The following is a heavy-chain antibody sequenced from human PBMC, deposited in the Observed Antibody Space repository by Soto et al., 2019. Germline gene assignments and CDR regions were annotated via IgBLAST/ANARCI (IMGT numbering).Heavy chain of an antibody. CDR1: GFTFSSYA. V-gene: IGHV3-23*01. CDR2: ISGSGGST. Sequence: EVQLLESGGGLVQPGGSLRLSCAASGFTFSSYAMSWVRQAPGKGLEWVSAISGSGGSTYYADSVKGRFTISRDNSKNTLYLQMNSLRADDTAVYYCAKDPVAVPYYYYGMDVWGQGTTVTVSS. CDR3: AKDPVAVPYYYYGMDV. J-gene: IGHJ6*02.